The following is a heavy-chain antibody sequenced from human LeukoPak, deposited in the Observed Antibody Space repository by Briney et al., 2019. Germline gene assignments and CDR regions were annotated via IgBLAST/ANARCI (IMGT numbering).Heavy chain of an antibody. D-gene: IGHD3-22*01. CDR1: GGTFSSYA. CDR3: ARAGGYYDSSRPFDY. Sequence: VASVKVSCKASGGTFSSYAISWVRQAPGQGLEWMGGIIPIFGTANYAQKFQGRVTITADESTSTAYMELSRLRSDDTAVYYCARAGGYYDSSRPFDYWGQGTLVTVSS. CDR2: IIPIFGTA. V-gene: IGHV1-69*13. J-gene: IGHJ4*02.